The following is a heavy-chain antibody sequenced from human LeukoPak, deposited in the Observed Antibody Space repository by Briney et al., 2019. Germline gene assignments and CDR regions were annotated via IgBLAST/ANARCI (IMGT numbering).Heavy chain of an antibody. CDR3: ARARGDSYPASRSLNY. CDR2: IGANGGEK. CDR1: GFSFSYYV. Sequence: GGSLRLSCTGSGFSFSYYVMHWVRQAPGKGLEWVALIGANGGEKYYADSVKGRFTISRDNSKNTVYVQMNSLRPVDTAIYYCARARGDSYPASRSLNYWGPGAPVTVSS. D-gene: IGHD3-16*02. J-gene: IGHJ4*02. V-gene: IGHV3-33*08.